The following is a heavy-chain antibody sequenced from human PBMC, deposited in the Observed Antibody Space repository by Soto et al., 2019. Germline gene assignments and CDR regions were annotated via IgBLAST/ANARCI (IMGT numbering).Heavy chain of an antibody. V-gene: IGHV4-31*03. Sequence: PSETLSLTCTVSGDSLSRGGHYWNWIRQHPGKGLEWIGHIYDSVNTYYSPSLRSRVTISADMSKNQFSLNLRSVTAADTAVYYCARVDHRGYFAILTDFWGQGTLVTVSS. CDR1: GDSLSRGGHY. D-gene: IGHD3-9*01. CDR2: IYDSVNT. J-gene: IGHJ4*02. CDR3: ARVDHRGYFAILTDF.